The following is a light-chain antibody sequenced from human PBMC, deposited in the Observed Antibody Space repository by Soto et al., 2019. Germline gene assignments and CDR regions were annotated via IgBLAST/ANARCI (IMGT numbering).Light chain of an antibody. J-gene: IGLJ1*01. Sequence: QTALAQPASVSGSPGQSITISCTGTSSDLAIYNYASWYQHQPGKAPTIMIYQVTKRLSGVFNRFSGSRSGTTTSLTFSWLLAEDEADYYGSSYPDGSNNVFGTGTKVTVL. CDR3: SSYPDGSNNV. CDR1: SSDLAIYNY. V-gene: IGLV2-14*01. CDR2: QVT.